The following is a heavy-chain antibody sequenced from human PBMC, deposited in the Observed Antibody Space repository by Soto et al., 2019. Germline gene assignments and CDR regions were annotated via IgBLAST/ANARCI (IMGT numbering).Heavy chain of an antibody. V-gene: IGHV3-23*01. CDR1: GFTFSIYA. CDR3: AKGAPGSGWLSDY. D-gene: IGHD3-22*01. J-gene: IGHJ4*02. Sequence: GGSLRLSCVASGFTFSIYAMSWVRQAPGKGLEWVSTIGGSGGGPSYADFVRGRFTISRDNSRNTLYLQMNSLRAEDTAVYYCAKGAPGSGWLSDYWGRGTLVTVSS. CDR2: IGGSGGGP.